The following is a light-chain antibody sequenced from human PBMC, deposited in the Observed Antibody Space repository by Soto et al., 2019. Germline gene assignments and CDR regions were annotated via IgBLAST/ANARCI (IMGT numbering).Light chain of an antibody. CDR3: RSYTTSSTLV. CDR1: SSDVGGYNY. CDR2: EVT. V-gene: IGLV2-14*01. Sequence: QCALTQPASVCGSPGQSITISCTRTSSDVGGYNYVSWYQQHPGKAPKLVIYEVTYRPSGVSDRFSGSKSGNTASLTISGLQAEDEADYYCRSYTTSSTLVFGTGTKLTV. J-gene: IGLJ1*01.